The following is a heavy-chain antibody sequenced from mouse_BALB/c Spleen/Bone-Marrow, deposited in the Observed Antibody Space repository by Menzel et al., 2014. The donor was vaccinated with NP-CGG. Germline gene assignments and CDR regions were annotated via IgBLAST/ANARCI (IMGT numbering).Heavy chain of an antibody. J-gene: IGHJ3*01. CDR2: INPSNGSA. Sequence: QVQLQQSGAELVKPGASVKLSCKASGYTFTSYWMHWVKQRPGQGLEWIGEINPSNGSADYNEKFRSKATLTVDRSSSTAYMQLSSLTSEDSAVYYCARAGGYDGFAYWGQGTLVTVSA. V-gene: IGHV1S81*02. CDR1: GYTFTSYW. CDR3: ARAGGYDGFAY. D-gene: IGHD2-2*01.